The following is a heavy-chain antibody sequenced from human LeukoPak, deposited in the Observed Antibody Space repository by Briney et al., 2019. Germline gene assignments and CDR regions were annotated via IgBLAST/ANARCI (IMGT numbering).Heavy chain of an antibody. CDR1: GGSISSYY. CDR2: IYYSGST. V-gene: IGHV4-59*01. D-gene: IGHD6-19*01. CDR3: ARASSGWYLYYGMDV. Sequence: SETLSLTCTVSGGSISSYYWSWIRQPPGKGLEWIGYIYYSGSTNYNPSLKSRVTISVDTSKNQFSLKLSSVTAADTAVYYCARASSGWYLYYGMDVWGQGTTVTVSS. J-gene: IGHJ6*02.